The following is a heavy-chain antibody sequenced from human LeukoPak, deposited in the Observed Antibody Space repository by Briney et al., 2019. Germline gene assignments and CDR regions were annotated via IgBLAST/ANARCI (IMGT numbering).Heavy chain of an antibody. CDR3: ARGGYYDNNYFDY. Sequence: ASVKVSCKASGSTFTGYYMHWVRQAPGPGLEWMGWINPNSGGTNYAQKFQGRVTMTRDTSISTAYMALSRLRSDDTAVYYCARGGYYDNNYFDYWGQGTLVTVSS. J-gene: IGHJ4*02. CDR1: GSTFTGYY. V-gene: IGHV1-2*02. CDR2: INPNSGGT. D-gene: IGHD3-22*01.